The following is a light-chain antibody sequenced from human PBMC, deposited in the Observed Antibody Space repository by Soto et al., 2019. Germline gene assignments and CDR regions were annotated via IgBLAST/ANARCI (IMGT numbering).Light chain of an antibody. CDR1: QSVSSSY. CDR2: GAS. Sequence: EIVLTQSPGTLSLSPVEIATLYFMSSQSVSSSYLAWYQQKPGQAPRLLIYGASSRATGIPDRFSGGGSGTDFTLTISRLEPEDFAVYYCQQFSSYPLNCGGGTKGDIK. J-gene: IGKJ4*01. V-gene: IGKV3-20*01. CDR3: QQFSSYPLN.